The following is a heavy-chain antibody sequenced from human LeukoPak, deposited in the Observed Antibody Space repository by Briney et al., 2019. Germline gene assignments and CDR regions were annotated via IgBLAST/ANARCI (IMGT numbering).Heavy chain of an antibody. J-gene: IGHJ4*02. CDR1: GFNVRSNY. CDR2: ICSGGDT. Sequence: GGSLRLSCAASGFNVRSNYMSWVRQVPGKGLEWVSVICSGGDTHYADPVKGRLTVSRDNNKNTLFLQMNSLKAEDTAIYYCARQGKGSYSSAWYAFHYWGQGTPVTVSS. CDR3: ARQGKGSYSSAWYAFHY. V-gene: IGHV3-53*01. D-gene: IGHD6-19*01.